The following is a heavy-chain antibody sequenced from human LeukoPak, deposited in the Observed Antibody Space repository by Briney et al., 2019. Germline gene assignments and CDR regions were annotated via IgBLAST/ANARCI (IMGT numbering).Heavy chain of an antibody. CDR3: ARWGPGPDYYDSSGHFDY. V-gene: IGHV3-48*01. Sequence: GGSLRLSCAASGFTFSSYSMNWVRQAPGKGLEWVSYISSSSSTIYYADSVKGRFTISRDNAKNSLYLQMNSLRAEDTAVYYCARWGPGPDYYDSSGHFDYWGQGTLVTVSS. J-gene: IGHJ4*02. CDR1: GFTFSSYS. D-gene: IGHD3-22*01. CDR2: ISSSSSTI.